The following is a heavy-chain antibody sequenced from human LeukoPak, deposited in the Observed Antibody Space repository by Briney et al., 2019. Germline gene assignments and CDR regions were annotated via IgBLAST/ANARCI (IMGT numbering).Heavy chain of an antibody. Sequence: GASVNVSCKVSGYTLTELSMHWVRQAPGKGLEWMGGFDPEDGETIYAQKFQGRVTMTEDTSTDTAYMELSSLRSEDTAVYYCATDLNTMVRGVIIPPPYWGQGTLVTVSS. J-gene: IGHJ4*02. D-gene: IGHD3-10*01. V-gene: IGHV1-24*01. CDR2: FDPEDGET. CDR1: GYTLTELS. CDR3: ATDLNTMVRGVIIPPPY.